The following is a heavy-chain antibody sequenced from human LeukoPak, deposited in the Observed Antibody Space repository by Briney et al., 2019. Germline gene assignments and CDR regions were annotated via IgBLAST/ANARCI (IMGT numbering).Heavy chain of an antibody. V-gene: IGHV3-74*01. CDR1: AFTFRNYA. J-gene: IGHJ3*02. Sequence: GGSLRLSCAASAFTFRNYAMAWVRQAPGKGLEWVSRINTDGSSTSYADSVKGRFTISRDNAKNSAYLQINSLRVEDTAVYYCAAVSYLAFDIWGQGTMVTVSS. CDR3: AAVSYLAFDI. CDR2: INTDGSST. D-gene: IGHD2-21*01.